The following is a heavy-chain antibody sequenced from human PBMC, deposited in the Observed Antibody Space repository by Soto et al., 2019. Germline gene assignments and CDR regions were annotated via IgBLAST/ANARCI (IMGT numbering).Heavy chain of an antibody. J-gene: IGHJ4*02. Sequence: SETLSLTCAVYGGSFSGYYWSWIRQPPGKGLEWIGEINHSGSTNYNPSLKSRVTISVDTSKNQFSLKLSSVTAADTAVYYCARGRGSSFAVFDYWGQGTLVTVSS. CDR2: INHSGST. V-gene: IGHV4-34*01. D-gene: IGHD6-13*01. CDR3: ARGRGSSFAVFDY. CDR1: GGSFSGYY.